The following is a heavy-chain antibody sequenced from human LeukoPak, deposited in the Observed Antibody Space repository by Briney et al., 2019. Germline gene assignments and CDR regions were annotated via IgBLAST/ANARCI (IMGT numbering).Heavy chain of an antibody. Sequence: SSETLSLTCTVPGGSISSYYWSWIRQPPGKGLGWIGYIYYSGSTNYNPSLKSRVTISVDTSKNQFSLQLSSVTAADTAVYYCARATTVTTMFDYWGQGTLVTVSS. D-gene: IGHD4-17*01. CDR3: ARATTVTTMFDY. V-gene: IGHV4-59*01. CDR2: IYYSGST. J-gene: IGHJ4*02. CDR1: GGSISSYY.